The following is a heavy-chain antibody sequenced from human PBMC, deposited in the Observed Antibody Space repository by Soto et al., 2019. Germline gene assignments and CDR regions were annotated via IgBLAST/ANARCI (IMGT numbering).Heavy chain of an antibody. CDR1: GYTFTSYY. CDR2: IKPSGGST. J-gene: IGHJ4*02. Sequence: QVQLVQSGAEVKKPGASVKVSCKASGYTFTSYYMHWVRQAPGQGLEWMGIIKPSGGSTSYAQKFQGRVTMTRDTSTSTVYMELSSLRSEDTAVYYCARAGTGGIAVAGSPDDYWGQGTLVTVSS. V-gene: IGHV1-46*01. D-gene: IGHD6-19*01. CDR3: ARAGTGGIAVAGSPDDY.